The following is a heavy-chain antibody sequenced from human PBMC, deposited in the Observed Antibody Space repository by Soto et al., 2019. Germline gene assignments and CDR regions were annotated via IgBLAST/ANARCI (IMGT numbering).Heavy chain of an antibody. Sequence: QVQLVQSGAEVKKPGSSVKVSCKASADTFTGYTVTWVRQAPGQGLEWVGRVIPILGASNFAQKFQVRVTISADKSTATAYMVLTGLTSEDTAVYYCERSRGSYYSNFDSWGQGTLVTVSS. J-gene: IGHJ4*02. CDR2: VIPILGAS. D-gene: IGHD3-10*01. V-gene: IGHV1-69*08. CDR1: ADTFTGYT. CDR3: ERSRGSYYSNFDS.